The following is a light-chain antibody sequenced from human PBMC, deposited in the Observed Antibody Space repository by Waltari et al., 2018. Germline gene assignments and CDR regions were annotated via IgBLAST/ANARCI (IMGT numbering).Light chain of an antibody. CDR1: QSLLHGSVYNY. CDR3: MQALQLPQT. J-gene: IGKJ4*01. Sequence: DIVMTQSPLSLPVPPGESASTSCRSIQSLLHGSVYNYLDWYVQKPGQSPPLLFYFGSNRASGVPDRFSGSGSGTDFTLKISRVEAEDAGIYYCMQALQLPQTFGEGTKLEIK. V-gene: IGKV2-28*01. CDR2: FGS.